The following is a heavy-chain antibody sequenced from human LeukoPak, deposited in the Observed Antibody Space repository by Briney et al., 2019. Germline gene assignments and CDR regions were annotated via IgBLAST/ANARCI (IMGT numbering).Heavy chain of an antibody. Sequence: PGESLKISCKGSGYSFTSYWIGWVRQMPGKGLEWMGIIYPGDSDTRYSPSFQGQVTISADKSISTAYLQWSSLKASDTSMYYCARPFDTYGDRNTCDIAGQGTRVTCSS. CDR3: ARPFDTYGDRNTCDI. D-gene: IGHD5-18*01. J-gene: IGHJ3*02. V-gene: IGHV5-51*03. CDR2: IYPGDSDT. CDR1: GYSFTSYW.